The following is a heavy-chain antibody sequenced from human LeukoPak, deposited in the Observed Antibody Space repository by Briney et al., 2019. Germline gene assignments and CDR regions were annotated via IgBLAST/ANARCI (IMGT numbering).Heavy chain of an antibody. V-gene: IGHV3-73*01. J-gene: IGHJ4*02. CDR2: IRSKANSYAT. Sequence: GGSLRLSCAASGFTFSGSAMHWVRQASGKGLEWVGRIRSKANSYATAYAASVKGRFIISRDDSKNTAYLQMNSLKTEDTAVYYCTRNNGDYCSGGSCYWNGVDYWGQGTLVTVSS. CDR3: TRNNGDYCSGGSCYWNGVDY. CDR1: GFTFSGSA. D-gene: IGHD2-15*01.